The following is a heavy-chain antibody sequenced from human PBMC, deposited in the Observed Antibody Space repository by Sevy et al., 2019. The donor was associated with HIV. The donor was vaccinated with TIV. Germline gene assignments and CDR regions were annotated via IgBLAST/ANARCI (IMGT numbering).Heavy chain of an antibody. CDR1: GYTFTSYG. CDR2: ISAYNGNT. CDR3: AGGQAIIWGSDRLDY. D-gene: IGHD3-16*02. V-gene: IGHV1-18*01. J-gene: IGHJ4*02. Sequence: ASVKVSCKASGYTFTSYGITWVRQAPGQGLEWMGWISAYNGNTNYAQNLQGRVTMTTDTSTSTAYMELRSLRSDDTAVYYRAGGQAIIWGSDRLDYWGQGTQVTVSS.